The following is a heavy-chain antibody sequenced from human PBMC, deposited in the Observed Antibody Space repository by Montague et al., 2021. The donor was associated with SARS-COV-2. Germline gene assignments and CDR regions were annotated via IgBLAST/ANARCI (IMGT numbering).Heavy chain of an antibody. CDR2: FYYSGST. CDR1: GGSISSSSYY. Sequence: SETLSLTCTVSGGSISSSSYYWGWIRQPPGKGLEWIGSFYYSGSTYYNPSLKSRVTISVDTSKNQFSLKMSSVTAADTAVYYCARHLPGIVVAESAAADYWGQGTLVTVSS. V-gene: IGHV4-39*01. CDR3: ARHLPGIVVAESAAADY. J-gene: IGHJ4*02. D-gene: IGHD6-19*01.